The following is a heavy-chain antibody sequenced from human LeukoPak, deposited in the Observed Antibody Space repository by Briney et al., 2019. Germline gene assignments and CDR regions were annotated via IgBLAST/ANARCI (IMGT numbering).Heavy chain of an antibody. Sequence: PGRSLRLSCAASGFTFGKYAMHWVRQGPGKGLEWVSGINWNSGSIAYADSVKGRFTISRDNAKNTLYLQMNSLRADDTALYFCGKDMSDSEFTLGLFDHWGQGTQVTVSS. V-gene: IGHV3-9*01. CDR1: GFTFGKYA. CDR3: GKDMSDSEFTLGLFDH. J-gene: IGHJ4*02. D-gene: IGHD1-26*01. CDR2: INWNSGSI.